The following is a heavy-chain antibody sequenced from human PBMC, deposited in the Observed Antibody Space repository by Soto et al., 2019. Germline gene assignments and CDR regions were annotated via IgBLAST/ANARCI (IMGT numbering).Heavy chain of an antibody. J-gene: IGHJ4*02. CDR2: INPNSGGT. V-gene: IGHV1-2*04. CDR1: GYTFTSYA. CDR3: AREASDWSFDY. D-gene: IGHD3-9*01. Sequence: GASVKVSCKASGYTFTSYAMHWVRQAPGQGLEWMGWINPNSGGTNYAQKFQGWVTMTRDTSISTAYMELSRLRSDDTAVYYCAREASDWSFDYWGQGTLVTVSS.